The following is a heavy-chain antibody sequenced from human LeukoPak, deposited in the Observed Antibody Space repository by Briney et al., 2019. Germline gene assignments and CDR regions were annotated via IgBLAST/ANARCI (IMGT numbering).Heavy chain of an antibody. CDR2: ISWDGGST. CDR3: AKDSSLRSVSTPTDY. CDR1: GFTFDDYT. V-gene: IGHV3-43*01. J-gene: IGHJ4*02. Sequence: PGGSLRLSCAASGFTFDDYTMHWVRQAPGKGLEWVSLISWDGGSTYYADSVKGRFTISRDNSKNSLYLQMNSLRTEDTALYYCAKDSSLRSVSTPTDYWGQGTLVTVSS. D-gene: IGHD3-16*01.